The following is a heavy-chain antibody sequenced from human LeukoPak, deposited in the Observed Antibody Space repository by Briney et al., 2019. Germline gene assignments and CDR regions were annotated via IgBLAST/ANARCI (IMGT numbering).Heavy chain of an antibody. Sequence: GGSLRLSCAGPGFTFSSYAMSWVRQAPGQGLEWVSVISDSGDYTYYADSVRGRFTISRDNSKNTLYLQMNSLRAEDTAVYFCVKGFVHPTYYFEYWGQGTLVTVSS. CDR2: ISDSGDYT. D-gene: IGHD3-10*01. CDR3: VKGFVHPTYYFEY. CDR1: GFTFSSYA. V-gene: IGHV3-23*01. J-gene: IGHJ4*02.